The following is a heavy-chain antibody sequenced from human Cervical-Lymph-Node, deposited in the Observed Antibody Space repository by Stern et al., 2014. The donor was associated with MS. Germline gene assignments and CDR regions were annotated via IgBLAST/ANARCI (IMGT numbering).Heavy chain of an antibody. J-gene: IGHJ6*02. CDR3: ARGSAVDTAMANYYYYGMDV. CDR2: INPSGGST. V-gene: IGHV1-46*03. Sequence: VQLEESGAEVKKPGASVKVSCKASGYTFTSYYMHWVRQAPGQGLEWMGIINPSGGSTSYAQKFQGRVTMTRDTSTSTVYMELSSLRSEDTAVYYCARGSAVDTAMANYYYYGMDVWGQGTTVTVSS. D-gene: IGHD5-18*01. CDR1: GYTFTSYY.